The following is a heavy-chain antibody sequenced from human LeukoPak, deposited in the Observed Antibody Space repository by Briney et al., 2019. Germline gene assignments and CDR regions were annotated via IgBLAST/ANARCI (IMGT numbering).Heavy chain of an antibody. Sequence: GASVKVSCKASGYTFTGYYMHWVRQAPGQGLEWMGWINPNSGGTNYAQKFQGRVTMTRDTSISTAYMELSRLRSDDTAVYYCARASGDYSNYYYCMDVWGKGTTVTVSS. J-gene: IGHJ6*03. CDR1: GYTFTGYY. CDR2: INPNSGGT. D-gene: IGHD4-11*01. V-gene: IGHV1-2*02. CDR3: ARASGDYSNYYYCMDV.